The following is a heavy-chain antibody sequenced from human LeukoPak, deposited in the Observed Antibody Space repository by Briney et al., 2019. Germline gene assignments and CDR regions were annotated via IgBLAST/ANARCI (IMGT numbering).Heavy chain of an antibody. CDR1: GGSFSGYY. Sequence: PSETLSLTCAVYGGSFSGYYWSWIRQPPGKGLEWIGEINHSGSTNYNPSLKSRVTISVDTSKNQFSLKLSSVTAADTAVYYCARHATTYYYGSGSYYVDYWGQGTLVTVSS. CDR3: ARHATTYYYGSGSYYVDY. CDR2: INHSGST. V-gene: IGHV4-34*01. J-gene: IGHJ4*02. D-gene: IGHD3-10*01.